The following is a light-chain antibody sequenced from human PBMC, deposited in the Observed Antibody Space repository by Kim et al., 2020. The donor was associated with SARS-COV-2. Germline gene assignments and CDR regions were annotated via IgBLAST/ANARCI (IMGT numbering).Light chain of an antibody. V-gene: IGLV1-47*01. J-gene: IGLJ2*01. CDR3: AAWDDSLSGVV. CDR1: SSNIGSNY. CDR2: RNN. Sequence: ELTQPPSASGTPGKRVTISCSGSSSNIGSNYVYWYQQLPGTAPKLLIYRNNQRPSGVPDRFSGSKSGTSASLAISGLRSEDEADYYCAAWDDSLSGVVFGGGTQLTVL.